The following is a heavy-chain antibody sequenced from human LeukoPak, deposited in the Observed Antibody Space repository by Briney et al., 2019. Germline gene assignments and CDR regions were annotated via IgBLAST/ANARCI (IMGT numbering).Heavy chain of an antibody. CDR1: GFTFSRYA. CDR3: AKPGYSYGGYYFDY. J-gene: IGHJ4*02. V-gene: IGHV3-23*01. CDR2: ISGSGGST. D-gene: IGHD5-18*01. Sequence: GGSLRLSCAASGFTFSRYAMSWVRQAPGKGLEWVSAISGSGGSTYYADSVKGRFTISRDNSKNTLYLQMNSLRAEDTAVYYCAKPGYSYGGYYFDYWGQGTLVTVSS.